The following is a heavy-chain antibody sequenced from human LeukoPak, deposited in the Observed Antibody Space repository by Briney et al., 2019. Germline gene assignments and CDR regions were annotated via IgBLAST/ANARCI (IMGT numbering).Heavy chain of an antibody. J-gene: IGHJ2*01. CDR1: GFTFSGYS. CDR2: ISSRSSYI. CDR3: ARDAYCSTTSCKEYFDL. V-gene: IGHV3-21*01. D-gene: IGHD2-2*01. Sequence: GGSLRLSCAASGFTFSGYSMNWVRQAPGKGLEWVSSISSRSSYIYYADSVKGRFTISRDNAKNSLYLQMNSLRAEDTAVYYCARDAYCSTTSCKEYFDLWGRGTLVTVSS.